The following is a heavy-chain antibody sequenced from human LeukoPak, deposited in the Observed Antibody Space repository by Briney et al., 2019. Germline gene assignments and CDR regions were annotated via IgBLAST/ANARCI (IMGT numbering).Heavy chain of an antibody. CDR2: TSSDESIT. J-gene: IGHJ6*02. CDR3: AKRGTRATHGMDV. D-gene: IGHD3-16*01. Sequence: GGSLRLSCAASGLTFSNYAMHWVRQAPGKGLEWVAATSSDESITYYADSVRGRFTISRDNSKNTLYLQMNSLGAEDTAVYYCAKRGTRATHGMDVWGQGTTVTVSS. CDR1: GLTFSNYA. V-gene: IGHV3-30*18.